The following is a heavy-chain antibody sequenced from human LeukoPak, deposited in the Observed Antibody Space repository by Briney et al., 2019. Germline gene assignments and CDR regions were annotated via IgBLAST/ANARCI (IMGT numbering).Heavy chain of an antibody. Sequence: GVSLRLSCAASGFTFSSYAMSWVRQAPGKGLEWVSAISGSGGSTYYADSVKGRFTISRDNSKNTLYLQMNSLRAEDTSVYYCAKGNQITMIVVVPYFDYWGQGTLVTVSS. J-gene: IGHJ4*02. V-gene: IGHV3-23*01. CDR3: AKGNQITMIVVVPYFDY. D-gene: IGHD3-22*01. CDR2: ISGSGGST. CDR1: GFTFSSYA.